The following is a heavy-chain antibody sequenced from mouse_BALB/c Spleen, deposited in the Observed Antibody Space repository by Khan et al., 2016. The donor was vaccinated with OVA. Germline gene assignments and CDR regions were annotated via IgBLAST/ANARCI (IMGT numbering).Heavy chain of an antibody. J-gene: IGHJ2*01. CDR1: GYSINSGYG. CDR2: ISYSGRT. D-gene: IGHD1-2*01. CDR3: ARTARIKY. Sequence: EVQLQESGPGLVKPSQSLSLTCTVTGYSINSGYGWNWIRQFPGNKLEWMGYISYSGRTNYNPSLKSRISITRDTSKNQFFLQLNSVTTEDTATYYCARTARIKYWGQGTTLTVSS. V-gene: IGHV3-2*02.